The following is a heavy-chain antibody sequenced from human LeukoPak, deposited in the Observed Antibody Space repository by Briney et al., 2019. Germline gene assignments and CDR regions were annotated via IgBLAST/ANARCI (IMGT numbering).Heavy chain of an antibody. D-gene: IGHD3-22*01. CDR3: ARDSGDSSGYITAY. Sequence: ASVKVSCKASGYTFTGYYMHWVRQAPGQGLEWMGWINPNSGGTNYAQKFQGRVTMTRDTSISTAYMELSRLRSDDTAVYYCARDSGDSSGYITAYWGQGTLVTVSS. J-gene: IGHJ4*02. CDR2: INPNSGGT. CDR1: GYTFTGYY. V-gene: IGHV1-2*02.